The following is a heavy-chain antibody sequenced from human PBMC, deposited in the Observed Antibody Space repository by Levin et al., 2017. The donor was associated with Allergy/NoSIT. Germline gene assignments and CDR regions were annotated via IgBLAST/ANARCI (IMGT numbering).Heavy chain of an antibody. Sequence: ASVKVSCKGSGYSFTSYWISWVRQMPGKGLEWMGRIDPSDSYTNYSPSFQGHVTISADKSISTAYLQWSSLKASDTAMYYCASPEVQGSHWGQGTLVTVSS. V-gene: IGHV5-10-1*01. CDR2: IDPSDSYT. J-gene: IGHJ4*02. D-gene: IGHD3-10*01. CDR3: ASPEVQGSH. CDR1: GYSFTSYW.